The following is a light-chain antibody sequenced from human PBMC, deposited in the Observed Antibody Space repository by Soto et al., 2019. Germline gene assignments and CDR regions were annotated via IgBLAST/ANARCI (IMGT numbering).Light chain of an antibody. Sequence: QSALTQPASVSGSPGQSITISCTGTSSDVGGYNYVSWYQQHPGKAPKLMIYEVSNRPSGVSNRFSGSKSGNTASLTISGLQAEDEADYYCSSYTSRSTHWVFGGGTKVTVL. CDR1: SSDVGGYNY. V-gene: IGLV2-14*01. CDR3: SSYTSRSTHWV. CDR2: EVS. J-gene: IGLJ3*02.